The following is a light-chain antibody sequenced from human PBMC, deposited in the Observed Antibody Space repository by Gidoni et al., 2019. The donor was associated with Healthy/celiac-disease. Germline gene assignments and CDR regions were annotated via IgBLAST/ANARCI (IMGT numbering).Light chain of an antibody. J-gene: IGKJ2*03. Sequence: VLTPSPGTLSLSTGERSTLTCRASQGVSSSYLSWYQQKPGQAPRLHIYGASSSATGIPDRFSGSGSGTDYTLTISRLEPKDFAVYYCQQYGSSPYSFGQGTKLEIK. CDR3: QQYGSSPYS. CDR2: GAS. V-gene: IGKV3-20*01. CDR1: QGVSSSY.